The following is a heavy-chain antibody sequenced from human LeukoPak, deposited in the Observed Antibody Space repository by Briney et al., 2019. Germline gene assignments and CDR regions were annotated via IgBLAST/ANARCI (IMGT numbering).Heavy chain of an antibody. V-gene: IGHV3-23*01. J-gene: IGHJ4*02. CDR1: GFPFSSYA. CDR2: ISSDESIT. CDR3: AKDGGPDDYGDYDGRVY. Sequence: GGSLRLSCAASGFPFSSYAMTWVRQAPGKGLVWVSRISSDESITSYADSVKGRFTISRDNSKNTLYLQMNSLRAEDTAVYYCAKDGGPDDYGDYDGRVYWGQGTLVTVSS. D-gene: IGHD4-17*01.